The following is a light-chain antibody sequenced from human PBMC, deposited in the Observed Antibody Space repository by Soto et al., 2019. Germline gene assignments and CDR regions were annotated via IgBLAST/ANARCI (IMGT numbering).Light chain of an antibody. CDR2: DAS. J-gene: IGKJ1*01. CDR1: QSVSTY. Sequence: EIVLTQSPATLSLSPGDRATLACRASQSVSTYIAWYQQKPGQAPRVVIYDASNRPTGIPPRFSGSGSGPDFTLTISSLGPEDFAVYYCQQRSSWPRTFGQGTKVEIK. V-gene: IGKV3-11*01. CDR3: QQRSSWPRT.